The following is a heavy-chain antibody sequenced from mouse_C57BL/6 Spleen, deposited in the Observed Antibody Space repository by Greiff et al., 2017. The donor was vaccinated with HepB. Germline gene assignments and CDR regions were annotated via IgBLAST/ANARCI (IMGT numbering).Heavy chain of an antibody. CDR1: GSAFSSSW. CDR3: ARCYGSSFLGWYFDV. D-gene: IGHD1-1*01. Sequence: QVQLQQSGPELVKPGASVKISCKASGSAFSSSWMNWVKQRPGKGLEWIGRIYPGDGDTNYNGKFKGKATLTADKSSSTADMQLSSLTSVDSAVYFCARCYGSSFLGWYFDVWGTGTTVTVSS. CDR2: IYPGDGDT. J-gene: IGHJ1*03. V-gene: IGHV1-82*01.